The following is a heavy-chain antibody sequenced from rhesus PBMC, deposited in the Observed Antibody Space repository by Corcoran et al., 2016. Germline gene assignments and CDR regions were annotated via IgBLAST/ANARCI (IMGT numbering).Heavy chain of an antibody. D-gene: IGHD1-38*01. CDR2: IFGKSDDT. CDR3: TRDSNTNA. Sequence: QVQLQESGPGLVKPSETLSLTCAVSGVPFTSYWWAWVRQPPGKGLEWIGEIFGKSDDTFYSTSCKSRVTISKDASKSQVSLKLTSVTAADTAVYYCTRDSNTNAWGQGLLVTVSS. V-gene: IGHV4-80*01. J-gene: IGHJ4*01. CDR1: GVPFTSYW.